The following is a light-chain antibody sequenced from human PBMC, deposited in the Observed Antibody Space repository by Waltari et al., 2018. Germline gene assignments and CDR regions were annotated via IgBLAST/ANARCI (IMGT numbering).Light chain of an antibody. CDR1: QSLLFGSSKKNY. CDR3: QQYYTTPYT. Sequence: DIVMTQSPESLAVSLGERATINCKSSQSLLFGSSKKNYLAWFQQKPGQPHKLFIYWASTRESGVPDRFSGSGSGTDFSLTISSLQAEDVAVYYCQQYYTTPYTFGQGTKL. J-gene: IGKJ2*01. CDR2: WAS. V-gene: IGKV4-1*01.